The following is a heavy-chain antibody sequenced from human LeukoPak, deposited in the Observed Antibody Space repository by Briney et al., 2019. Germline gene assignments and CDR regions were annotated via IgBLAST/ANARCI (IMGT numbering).Heavy chain of an antibody. D-gene: IGHD1-20*01. Sequence: GASVKVSCKASGYTFTGYYMHWVRQAPGQGLEWMGCINPNSGGTNNAHKFQGRVTMTRDTSISTAYMELSRLRSDDTAVYYCARGRYNWNLVWFDPWGQGTLVTVSS. CDR3: ARGRYNWNLVWFDP. V-gene: IGHV1-2*02. CDR1: GYTFTGYY. CDR2: INPNSGGT. J-gene: IGHJ5*02.